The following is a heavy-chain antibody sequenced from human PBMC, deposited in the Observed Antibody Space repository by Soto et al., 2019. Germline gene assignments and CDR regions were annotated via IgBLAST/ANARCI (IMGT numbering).Heavy chain of an antibody. Sequence: GASVKVSCKASGCTFGSQGIACVRQAPGQGLEWMGGFIAMLGTPTYAKKVQGRATISADESLTSSYLELRSLRSEDTGVYFCARGAMANFDYWGQGTVVTVS. CDR3: ARGAMANFDY. J-gene: IGHJ4*02. CDR2: FIAMLGTP. D-gene: IGHD5-18*01. V-gene: IGHV1-69*13. CDR1: GCTFGSQG.